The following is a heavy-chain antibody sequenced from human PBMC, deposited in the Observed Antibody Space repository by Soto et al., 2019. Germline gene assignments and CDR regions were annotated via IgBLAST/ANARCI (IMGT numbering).Heavy chain of an antibody. CDR2: LYWDDDK. D-gene: IGHD5-18*01. J-gene: IGHJ4*02. Sequence: QITLKESGPTLVKPTQTLTLTCTFSGFSLSTRGVGVGWIRQPPGKALEWLALLYWDDDKGYSPSLKSRLTITKDTSKNPVVLTVTNMDPVDTATYYCAHRPRGYSYYFDYWGQGTLVTGSS. CDR3: AHRPRGYSYYFDY. V-gene: IGHV2-5*02. CDR1: GFSLSTRGVG.